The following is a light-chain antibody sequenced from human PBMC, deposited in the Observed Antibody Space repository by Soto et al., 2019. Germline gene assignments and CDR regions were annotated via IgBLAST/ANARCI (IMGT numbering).Light chain of an antibody. CDR2: GAS. CDR3: QQYGSPPPLT. Sequence: EIVLTQSPGTLSLSPVERATLSCRASQSVSSSYLAWYQQKPGQAPRLLIYGASSRATGIPDRFSGSGSGTDFTLTISRLEPEDFAVYYCQQYGSPPPLTFGGGTKVDIK. CDR1: QSVSSSY. V-gene: IGKV3-20*01. J-gene: IGKJ4*01.